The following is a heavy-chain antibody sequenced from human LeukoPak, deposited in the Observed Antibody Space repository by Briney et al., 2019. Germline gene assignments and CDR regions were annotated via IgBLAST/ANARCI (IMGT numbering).Heavy chain of an antibody. Sequence: GRSLRLSWAASGFTFSSYWMSWVRQAPGKGLEWVANIKQDGSEKYYVDSVKGRFTISRDNAKNSLYLQMNSLRAEDTAVYYCARERGYSYGYSDYWGQGTLVTVSS. CDR2: IKQDGSEK. V-gene: IGHV3-7*01. CDR1: GFTFSSYW. D-gene: IGHD5-18*01. J-gene: IGHJ4*02. CDR3: ARERGYSYGYSDY.